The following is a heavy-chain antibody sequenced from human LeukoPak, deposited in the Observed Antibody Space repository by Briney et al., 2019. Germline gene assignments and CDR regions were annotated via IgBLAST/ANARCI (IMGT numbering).Heavy chain of an antibody. CDR3: ARVEGLLMVRGVRLNWFDP. D-gene: IGHD3-10*01. CDR2: IYYSGST. J-gene: IGHJ5*02. CDR1: GGSISSSSYY. Sequence: PSETLSLTCTVSGGSISSSSYYWGWIRQPPGKGLEWIGSIYYSGSTYYNPSLKSRVTISVDTSKNQFSLKLSSVTAADTAVYYCARVEGLLMVRGVRLNWFDPWGQGTLVTVSS. V-gene: IGHV4-39*07.